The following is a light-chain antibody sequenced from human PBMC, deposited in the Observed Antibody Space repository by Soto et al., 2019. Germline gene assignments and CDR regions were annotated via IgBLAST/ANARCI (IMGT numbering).Light chain of an antibody. CDR2: KVS. CDR1: QRHLHSDGIAY. CDR3: MQGTHWPIT. Sequence: DVVVTQPPVSSPFTLGQPASISCRSNQRHLHSDGIAYFTWFQQRPGRPPRRLIYKVSNRDSGVPARFSGSGSGTDFALKISRVEAEDVGVYYCMQGTHWPITFGQGTRLEIK. V-gene: IGKV2-30*02. J-gene: IGKJ5*01.